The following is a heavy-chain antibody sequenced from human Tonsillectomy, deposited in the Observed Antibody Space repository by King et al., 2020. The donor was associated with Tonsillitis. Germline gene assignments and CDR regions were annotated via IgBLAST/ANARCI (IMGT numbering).Heavy chain of an antibody. Sequence: VQLVESGAEVKKPGSSVKVSCKASGGTFSSYVFSWVRQAPGQGLEWVGGIIAVFGTVHYAQKFQGRVTITADESTSTAYMELSSLRSDDTAMYYCAVGFLTPSSSHWYFALWGRGSLVSVSS. D-gene: IGHD2-2*01. CDR2: IIAVFGTV. V-gene: IGHV1-69*01. J-gene: IGHJ2*01. CDR1: GGTFSSYV. CDR3: AVGFLTPSSSHWYFAL.